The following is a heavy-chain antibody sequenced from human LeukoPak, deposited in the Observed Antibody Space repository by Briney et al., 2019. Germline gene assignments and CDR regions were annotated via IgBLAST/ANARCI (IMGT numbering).Heavy chain of an antibody. CDR1: GFTFSSYA. J-gene: IGHJ4*02. D-gene: IGHD4-17*01. CDR2: ISGSGGST. Sequence: GGSLRLSCAASGFTFSSYAMSWVRQAPGKGLEWVSAISGSGGSTYYADSVKGRFTISRDNSKNTLYLQMNSLRAEDTAVYYCARGGTVTHFLDYWGQGTLVTVSS. CDR3: ARGGTVTHFLDY. V-gene: IGHV3-23*01.